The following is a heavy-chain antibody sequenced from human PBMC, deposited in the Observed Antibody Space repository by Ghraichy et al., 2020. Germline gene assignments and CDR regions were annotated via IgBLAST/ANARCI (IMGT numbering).Heavy chain of an antibody. V-gene: IGHV1-2*06. D-gene: IGHD6-6*01. CDR2: INPNSGGT. J-gene: IGHJ6*02. CDR3: ARDRQLRLRGNYYYYYGMDV. Sequence: ASVKVSCKASGYTFTGYYMHWVRQAPGQGLEWMGRINPNSGGTNYAQKFQGRVTMTRDTSISTAYMELSRLRSDDTAVYYCARDRQLRLRGNYYYYYGMDVWGQGTTVTVSS. CDR1: GYTFTGYY.